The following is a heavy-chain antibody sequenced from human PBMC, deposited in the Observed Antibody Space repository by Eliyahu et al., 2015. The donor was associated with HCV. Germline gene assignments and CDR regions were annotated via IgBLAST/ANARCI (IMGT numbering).Heavy chain of an antibody. D-gene: IGHD2-15*01. CDR1: GGSINXXGYY. CDR2: IYASGIT. Sequence: QVQLQESGPGLGKPSQTLSLXXXVSGGSINXXGYYWNWIRQPAGKGLEWIGRIYASGITNYNPSLQSRVTISLDTPKNQFFLNLSSVSVADTAVYYCARERGVARWGWLDPWGQGTLVAVSS. CDR3: ARERGVARWGWLDP. J-gene: IGHJ5*01. V-gene: IGHV4-61*02.